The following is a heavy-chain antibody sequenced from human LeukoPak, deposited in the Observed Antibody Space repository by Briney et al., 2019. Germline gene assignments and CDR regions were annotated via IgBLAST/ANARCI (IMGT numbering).Heavy chain of an antibody. CDR2: IYPGDSDT. D-gene: IGHD6-19*01. CDR1: GYSFTTYW. J-gene: IGHJ4*02. V-gene: IGHV5-51*01. CDR3: ARYTSGWSRTDY. Sequence: GASLKISCMGSGYSFTTYWIGWVRQMPGKGLEWMGVIYPGDSDTRYSPSFQGQVTISADKSITTAYLQWSSLKASDTAMYYCARYTSGWSRTDYWGQGTLVTVSS.